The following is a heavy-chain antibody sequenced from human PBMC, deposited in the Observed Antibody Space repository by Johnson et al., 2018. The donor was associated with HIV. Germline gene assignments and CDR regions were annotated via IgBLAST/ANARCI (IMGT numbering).Heavy chain of an antibody. V-gene: IGHV3-20*04. J-gene: IGHJ3*01. CDR1: GFTVSSYY. D-gene: IGHD2-15*01. CDR2: ITWNGGST. CDR3: ARGIVEVQPRYRLLRDDVFDV. Sequence: VQLVESGGGLVQPGGSLRLSCAASGFTVSSYYMTWVRQVPGKGLEWVSGITWNGGSTAYADSVKGRFTISRDHAKNSLYLQLDSLRAKDTALYYCARGIVEVQPRYRLLRDDVFDVWGQGTMVTVSS.